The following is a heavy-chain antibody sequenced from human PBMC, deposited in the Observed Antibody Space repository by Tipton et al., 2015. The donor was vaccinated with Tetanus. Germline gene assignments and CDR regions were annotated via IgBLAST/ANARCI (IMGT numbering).Heavy chain of an antibody. V-gene: IGHV4-34*01. CDR2: IDHSGNT. CDR1: GGSLNNYY. J-gene: IGHJ5*02. CDR3: ARGPFAYDR. Sequence: QLVQSGGGLIQPGGSLRLSCAVDGGSLNNYYWAWFRQPPGKGLEWIGEIDHSGNTRYNPSLKSRLTISVDTSKDQFSLKLSSVVAADTAVYYCARGPFAYDRWGQGALVTVSS.